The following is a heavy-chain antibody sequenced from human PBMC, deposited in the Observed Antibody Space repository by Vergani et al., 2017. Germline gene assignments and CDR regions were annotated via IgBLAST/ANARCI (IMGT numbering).Heavy chain of an antibody. CDR2: ISWNSNSI. V-gene: IGHV3-9*02. D-gene: IGHD6-6*01. J-gene: IGHJ5*02. CDR1: GFTSAGYA. Sequence: VQLEESGGGLVLPGRSLRLSCVASGFTSAGYAMHWVRQAPGKGLEWVSGISWNSNSIGYADSVKGRFTISRDNAKNSLYLQMNSLRAEDTALYYCAKDLGTSSGGGWFDPWCQGTLVTVSS. CDR3: AKDLGTSSGGGWFDP.